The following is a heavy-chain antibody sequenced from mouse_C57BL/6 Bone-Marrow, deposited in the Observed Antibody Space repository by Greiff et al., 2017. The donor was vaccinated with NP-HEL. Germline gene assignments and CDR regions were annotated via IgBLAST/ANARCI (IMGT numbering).Heavy chain of an antibody. J-gene: IGHJ2*01. CDR2: IYPRSGNT. CDR3: ARERITTVVANYFDY. CDR1: GYTFTSYG. D-gene: IGHD1-1*01. V-gene: IGHV1-81*01. Sequence: LVESGAELARPGASVKLSCKASGYTFTSYGISWVKQRTGQGLEWIGEIYPRSGNTYYNEKFKGKATLTADKSSSTAYMELRSLTSEDSAVYFCARERITTVVANYFDYWGQGTTLTVSS.